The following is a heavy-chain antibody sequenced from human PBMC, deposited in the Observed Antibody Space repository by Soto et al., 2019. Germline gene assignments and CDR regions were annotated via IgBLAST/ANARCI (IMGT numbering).Heavy chain of an antibody. Sequence: SETLSLTCTVSGGFISSYYWSWIRQPPGKGLEWIGYIYYSGSTNYNPSLKSRVTISVDTSKNQFSLKLSSVTAADTAVYYCARALAAAGRFDPWGQGTLVTVS. CDR2: IYYSGST. D-gene: IGHD6-13*01. CDR3: ARALAAAGRFDP. CDR1: GGFISSYY. J-gene: IGHJ5*02. V-gene: IGHV4-59*01.